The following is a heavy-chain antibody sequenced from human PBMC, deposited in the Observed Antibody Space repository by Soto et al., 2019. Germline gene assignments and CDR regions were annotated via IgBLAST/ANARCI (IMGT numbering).Heavy chain of an antibody. V-gene: IGHV3-23*01. Sequence: EVQLLESGGGLVQPGGSLRLSCAASGFTVNNHAMHWVRQAPGEGLEWVSGFAGDFINTRYADSVRGRFTISRDTSKNTLSLQMDSLRVEDTAIYYCGKPFEGYFDLWGRGTLVTVS. CDR3: GKPFEGYFDL. D-gene: IGHD3-10*01. J-gene: IGHJ2*01. CDR1: GFTVNNHA. CDR2: FAGDFINT.